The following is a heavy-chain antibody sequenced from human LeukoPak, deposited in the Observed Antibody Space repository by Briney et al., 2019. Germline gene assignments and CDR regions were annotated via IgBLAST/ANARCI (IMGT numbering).Heavy chain of an antibody. CDR2: IYSGGST. V-gene: IGHV3-53*01. CDR3: ARDSPNTGWDYYMDV. Sequence: PGGSLRLSCAGSGFVFSTYGMSWVRQAPGKGLEWVSVIYSGGSTYYADSVKGRFTISRDNSKNTLYLQMNSLRAEDTAVYYCARDSPNTGWDYYMDVWGKGTTVTISS. CDR1: GFVFSTYG. J-gene: IGHJ6*03. D-gene: IGHD2-8*02.